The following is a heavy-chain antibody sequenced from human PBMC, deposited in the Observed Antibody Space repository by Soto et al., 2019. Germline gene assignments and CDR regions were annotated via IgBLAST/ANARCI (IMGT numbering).Heavy chain of an antibody. CDR3: ARGNSGSYFDY. CDR2: ISYDGSNK. CDR1: GFTFSSYA. Sequence: QVQLVESGGGVVQPGRSLRLSCAASGFTFSSYAMHWVRQAPGKGLEWVAVISYDGSNKYYADSVKGRFTISRDNSKNTLYLQMNSLRAEDTAVYYCARGNSGSYFDYWGQGTLVTVSS. J-gene: IGHJ4*02. V-gene: IGHV3-30-3*01. D-gene: IGHD1-26*01.